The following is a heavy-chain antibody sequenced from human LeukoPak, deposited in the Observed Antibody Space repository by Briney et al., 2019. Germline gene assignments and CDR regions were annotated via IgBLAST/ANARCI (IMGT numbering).Heavy chain of an antibody. CDR3: ARERDSSGYILAY. Sequence: GGSLRLSCAASGFTFSSYGMHWVRQAPGKGLEWVAVISYDGSNKYYADSVKGRFTISRDNSKNTLYLQMNSLRAEDTAVYYCARERDSSGYILAYWGQGTLVTVSS. D-gene: IGHD3-22*01. CDR2: ISYDGSNK. CDR1: GFTFSSYG. V-gene: IGHV3-30*03. J-gene: IGHJ4*02.